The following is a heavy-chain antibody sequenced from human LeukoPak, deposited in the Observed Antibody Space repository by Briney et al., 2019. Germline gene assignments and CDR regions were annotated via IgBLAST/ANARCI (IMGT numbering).Heavy chain of an antibody. CDR1: GGTFSSYA. V-gene: IGHV1-69*05. Sequence: ASVKVSCKASGGTFSSYAISWVRQAPGQGLEWMGGIIPIFGTANYAQKFQGRVTITTDESTGTAYMELSSLRSEDTAVYYCARESGVGQRWLQLRGFGPPRGAFDIWGQGTMVTVSS. CDR2: IIPIFGTA. J-gene: IGHJ3*02. CDR3: ARESGVGQRWLQLRGFGPPRGAFDI. D-gene: IGHD5-24*01.